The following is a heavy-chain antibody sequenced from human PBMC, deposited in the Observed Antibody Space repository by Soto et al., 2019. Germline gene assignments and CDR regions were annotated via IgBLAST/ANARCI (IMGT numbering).Heavy chain of an antibody. CDR3: AKASATGKSDGMDV. Sequence: EVQLLESGGGLVQPGGSLRLSCVASGFTFRSYAMSWVRQAPGKGLEWVSTITSNGYTVYADSVKGRFTVSRDNSENSFSLQMSSLRADYTAVYYCAKASATGKSDGMDVWGQGTTVTVSS. D-gene: IGHD7-27*01. J-gene: IGHJ6*02. V-gene: IGHV3-23*01. CDR1: GFTFRSYA. CDR2: ITSNGYT.